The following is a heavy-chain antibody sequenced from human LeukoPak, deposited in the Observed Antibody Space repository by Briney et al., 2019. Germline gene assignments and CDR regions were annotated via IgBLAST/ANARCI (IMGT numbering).Heavy chain of an antibody. CDR2: IYYSGST. D-gene: IGHD5-18*01. Sequence: SETLSLTCTVSGGSISSGGYYWSWIRQHPGKGLEWIGYIYYSGSTTYNPSLKSRVTISVDTSRNQFSLKLSSVTAADTAVYYCAGSRSGYSYDHAAFDIWGQGTMVTVSS. V-gene: IGHV4-61*08. CDR3: AGSRSGYSYDHAAFDI. J-gene: IGHJ3*02. CDR1: GGSISSGGYY.